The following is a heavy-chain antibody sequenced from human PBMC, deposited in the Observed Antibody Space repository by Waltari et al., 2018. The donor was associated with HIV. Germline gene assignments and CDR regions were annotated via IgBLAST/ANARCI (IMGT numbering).Heavy chain of an antibody. Sequence: QVQLQESGPGLVKPSETLSLNCTVSGASTSSSKRWSWVRQSPGKGVEWIGESYHSGNTSFKPSRKSRVTLSVDKGKRASSLRLTSVTAADTARYFCARVRDSGDYGHFDSWGRGTLVIVS. CDR3: ARVRDSGDYGHFDS. CDR2: SYHSGNT. CDR1: GASTSSSKR. J-gene: IGHJ4*02. V-gene: IGHV4-4*02. D-gene: IGHD4-17*01.